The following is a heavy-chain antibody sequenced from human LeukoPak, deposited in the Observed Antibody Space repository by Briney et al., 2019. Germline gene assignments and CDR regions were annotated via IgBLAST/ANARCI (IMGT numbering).Heavy chain of an antibody. CDR2: ISPDGSEK. CDR1: VFTFTTYW. D-gene: IGHD6-13*01. V-gene: IGHV3-7*04. J-gene: IGHJ4*02. Sequence: QPGGSLRLSCAASVFTFTTYWMSWVRQAPGKGLEWVAKISPDGSEKYYVDSVKGRFTISRDNAKNSLDLQMSSLRADDTAVYYCARGGSSRSDQWGQGTLVTVSS. CDR3: ARGGSSRSDQ.